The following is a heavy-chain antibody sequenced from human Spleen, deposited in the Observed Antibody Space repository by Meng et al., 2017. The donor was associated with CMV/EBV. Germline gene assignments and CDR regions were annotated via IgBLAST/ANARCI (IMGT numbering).Heavy chain of an antibody. CDR1: GSMSSSAW. J-gene: IGHJ4*02. Sequence: GSMSSSAWWSWVRQPPGQALEWIGGLYHSGSPAYNPTLKSRVNISVDKSKNQFSLKVRSVTAADTAVYYCARQSCSGGTCYGLFDCWGQGTLVTVSS. V-gene: IGHV4-4*02. CDR3: ARQSCSGGTCYGLFDC. CDR2: LYHSGSP. D-gene: IGHD2-15*01.